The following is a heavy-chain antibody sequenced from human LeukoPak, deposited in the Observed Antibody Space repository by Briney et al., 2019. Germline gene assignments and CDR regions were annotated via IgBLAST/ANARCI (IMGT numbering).Heavy chain of an antibody. CDR3: AKGQSSEYYYFDY. CDR1: GFTFSTYW. D-gene: IGHD2/OR15-2a*01. Sequence: GGSLRLSCAASGFTFSTYWMHWVRQAPGKGLVWVARIRPEGTTTAYADSVKGRFTISRDNSKNTLYLQMNSLRAEDTAVYYCAKGQSSEYYYFDYWGQGTLVTVSS. CDR2: IRPEGTTT. J-gene: IGHJ4*02. V-gene: IGHV3-74*03.